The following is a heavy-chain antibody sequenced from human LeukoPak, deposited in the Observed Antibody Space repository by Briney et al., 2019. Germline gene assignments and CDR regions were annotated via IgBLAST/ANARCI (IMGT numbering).Heavy chain of an antibody. V-gene: IGHV3-30*03. Sequence: PGGSLRLSCAASGFTFSSYGMSWVRQAPGKGLEWVAIISYDGSNKYYADSVKGRFTISRDNSKNTLYLQMNSLRAEDTAVYYCARDYCSGGSCYSGWFDPWGQGTLVTVSS. CDR1: GFTFSSYG. D-gene: IGHD2-15*01. CDR3: ARDYCSGGSCYSGWFDP. CDR2: ISYDGSNK. J-gene: IGHJ5*02.